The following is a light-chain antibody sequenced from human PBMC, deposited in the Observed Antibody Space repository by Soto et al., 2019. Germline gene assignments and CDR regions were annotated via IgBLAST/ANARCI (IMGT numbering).Light chain of an antibody. J-gene: IGKJ1*01. CDR2: AAS. CDR3: QQSYSSPRA. CDR1: RSIEYF. V-gene: IGKV1-39*01. Sequence: DIQMTQSPSSLSASVGDRVTITCRTSRSIEYFLNWFQQKPGKAPKLLIHAASILQSGVPSRFSGSGSGTDFTLTISSLQPDDSATYYCQQSYSSPRAFGQGTKVEIK.